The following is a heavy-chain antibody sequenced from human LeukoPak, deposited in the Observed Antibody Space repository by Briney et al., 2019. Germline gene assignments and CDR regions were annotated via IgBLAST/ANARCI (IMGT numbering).Heavy chain of an antibody. CDR3: AKGGIAAAVYDY. D-gene: IGHD6-13*01. Sequence: PGRSLRLSCAASGFTFSSYAMHWVRQAPGKGLEWVAVISYDGSNKYYADSVKGRFTISRDNSKNTLYLQMNSLRAEDTAVYYCAKGGIAAAVYDYWGQGTLVTVSS. CDR1: GFTFSSYA. V-gene: IGHV3-30-3*01. J-gene: IGHJ4*02. CDR2: ISYDGSNK.